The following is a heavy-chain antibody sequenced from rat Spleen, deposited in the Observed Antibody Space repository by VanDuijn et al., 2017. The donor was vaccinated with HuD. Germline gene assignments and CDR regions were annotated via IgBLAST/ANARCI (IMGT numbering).Heavy chain of an antibody. CDR1: GFTFSDYG. J-gene: IGHJ2*01. D-gene: IGHD1-11*01. V-gene: IGHV5-29*01. CDR2: ISSDGRRN. CDR3: ASPNCGGPLGY. Sequence: EVQLVESDGGLVQPGRSLRLSCAASGFTFSDYGMAWVRQAPTKGLEWVATISSDGRRNYYRDSVKGRFTISRDDAKNTLYLQMDSLRSEDTATYYCASPNCGGPLGYWGQGVMVTVSS.